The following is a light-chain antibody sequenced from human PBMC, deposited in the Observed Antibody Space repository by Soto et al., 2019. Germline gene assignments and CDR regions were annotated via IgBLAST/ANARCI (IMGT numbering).Light chain of an antibody. Sequence: DIQMTQSPSSVSASVGDTVTITCRASQDINSRLAWFQQQPGRPPKYVIQAATMLQSGFPSRFAGSGSGRDFTLTIHTLQPEDSATYYCLQVANFPRAFGHGTKVDTK. CDR3: LQVANFPRA. V-gene: IGKV1-12*01. J-gene: IGKJ3*01. CDR1: QDINSR. CDR2: AAT.